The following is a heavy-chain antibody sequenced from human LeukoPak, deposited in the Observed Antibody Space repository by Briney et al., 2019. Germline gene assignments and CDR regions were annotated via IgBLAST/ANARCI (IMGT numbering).Heavy chain of an antibody. CDR2: IYYSGST. Sequence: PSETLSLTCTVSGGSISSYYWSWIRQPPGKGLEWIGYIYYSGSTNYNPSLKSRVTISVDTPKNQFSLKLSSVTAADTAVYYCASGGFGELFPSHHDAFDIWGQGTMVTVSS. CDR3: ASGGFGELFPSHHDAFDI. J-gene: IGHJ3*02. CDR1: GGSISSYY. D-gene: IGHD3-10*01. V-gene: IGHV4-59*01.